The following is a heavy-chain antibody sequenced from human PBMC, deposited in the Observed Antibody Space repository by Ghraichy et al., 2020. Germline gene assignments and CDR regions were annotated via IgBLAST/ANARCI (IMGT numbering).Heavy chain of an antibody. CDR1: AFTFSSYW. D-gene: IGHD2-2*01. CDR2: IKHDGSEK. Sequence: LSLTCAASAFTFSSYWMSWVRQAPGKGLEWVANIKHDGSEKYYVDSVKGRFTISRDNAKNSLYLQMNSLRADDTAVYYCARNLGYCSSTTCYLAFDIWGQRAIVTGSS. CDR3: ARNLGYCSSTTCYLAFDI. V-gene: IGHV3-7*03. J-gene: IGHJ3*02.